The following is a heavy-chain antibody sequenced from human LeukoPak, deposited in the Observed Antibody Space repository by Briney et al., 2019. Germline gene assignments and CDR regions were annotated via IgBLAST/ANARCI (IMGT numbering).Heavy chain of an antibody. D-gene: IGHD7-27*01. Sequence: SETLSLTCTVSGGSISSYYWSWIRQPPGKGREWIGYIYYSGSTNYNPPLKSRVTISVDTSKNQFSLKLSSVTAADTAVYYCARGETGDLFFDYWGQGTLVTVSS. CDR1: GGSISSYY. CDR2: IYYSGST. J-gene: IGHJ4*02. V-gene: IGHV4-59*01. CDR3: ARGETGDLFFDY.